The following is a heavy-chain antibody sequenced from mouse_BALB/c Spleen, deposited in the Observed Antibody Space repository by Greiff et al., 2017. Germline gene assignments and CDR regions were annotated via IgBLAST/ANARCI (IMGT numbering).Heavy chain of an antibody. D-gene: IGHD2-3*01. V-gene: IGHV5-4*02. CDR2: ISDGGSYT. J-gene: IGHJ4*01. Sequence: EVKLMESGGGLVKPGGSLKLSCAASGFTFSDYYMYWVRQTPEKRLEWVATISDGGSYTYYPDSVKGRFTISRDNAKNNLYLQMSSLKSEDTAMYYCARDQDGYYGDYAMDYWGQGTSVTVSS. CDR3: ARDQDGYYGDYAMDY. CDR1: GFTFSDYY.